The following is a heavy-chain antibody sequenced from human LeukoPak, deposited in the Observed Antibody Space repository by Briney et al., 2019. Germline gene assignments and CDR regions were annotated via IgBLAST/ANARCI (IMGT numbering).Heavy chain of an antibody. CDR2: INPSGGTT. CDR1: GYTFSTYY. CDR3: ASGRFGDGWFDP. Sequence: ASVKVSCKASGYTFSTYYMHWVRQAPGQGLEWVGVINPSGGTTTYAQKFQGRVTMTRGTSTSTVHMELSSLRIEDTAVYYCASGRFGDGWFDPWGQGTLVTVSS. V-gene: IGHV1-46*01. D-gene: IGHD3-10*01. J-gene: IGHJ5*02.